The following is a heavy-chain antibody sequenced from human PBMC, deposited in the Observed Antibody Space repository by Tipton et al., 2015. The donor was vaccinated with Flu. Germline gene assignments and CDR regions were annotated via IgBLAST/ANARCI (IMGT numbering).Heavy chain of an antibody. CDR3: ARHRIAGIVVDFDY. D-gene: IGHD1-26*01. CDR1: GGSISSYY. CDR2: IFYSGRT. Sequence: TLSLTCTVSGGSISSYYWTWIRQPPGKGLEWIGSIFYSGRTNYNPSLKSRVTMSADTSNNQFSLKMSSVTAADTAVYFCARHRIAGIVVDFDYWGQGTLVTVSS. V-gene: IGHV4-59*08. J-gene: IGHJ4*02.